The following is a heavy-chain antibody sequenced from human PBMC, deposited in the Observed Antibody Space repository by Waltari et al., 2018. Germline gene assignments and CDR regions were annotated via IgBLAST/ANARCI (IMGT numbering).Heavy chain of an antibody. V-gene: IGHV3-7*01. CDR2: INQDGSEK. Sequence: EVQLVESGGGLVQPGGSLRLSCTASGFSSRTYWMSWVRQAPGKGLEWGANINQDGSEKYYVDSVEGRFTISRDNAKNSVFLQMSSLKDEDTAVYYCAREVALPSSYYYMDVWGKGSTVSVSS. CDR3: AREVALPSSYYYMDV. CDR1: GFSSRTYW. D-gene: IGHD5-12*01. J-gene: IGHJ6*03.